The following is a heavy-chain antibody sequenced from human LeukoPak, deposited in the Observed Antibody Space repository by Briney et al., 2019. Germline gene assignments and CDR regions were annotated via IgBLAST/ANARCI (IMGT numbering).Heavy chain of an antibody. J-gene: IGHJ5*02. CDR3: AKDFGANNWYNWFDP. CDR2: ISYDGTNK. D-gene: IGHD1-1*01. CDR1: GFKLSTHG. Sequence: GGSLRLSCAASGFKLSTHGMHWVRQGPGKGLEWVAMISYDGTNKQNTKSVKGRFTISRDNSKNTLYLQMNSLRAEDTAVYYCAKDFGANNWYNWFDPWGQGTLVTVSS. V-gene: IGHV3-30*18.